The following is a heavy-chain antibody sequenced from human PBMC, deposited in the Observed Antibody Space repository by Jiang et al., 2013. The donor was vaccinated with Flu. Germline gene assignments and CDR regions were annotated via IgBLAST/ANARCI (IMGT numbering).Heavy chain of an antibody. V-gene: IGHV3-9*01. CDR3: AKASSWELGGYFDY. D-gene: IGHD1-26*01. CDR1: GFTFDDYA. Sequence: VQLLESGGGSVQPGRSLRLSCAASGFTFDDYAMHWVRQAPGKGLEWVSGISWNSGSIGYADSVKGRFTISRDNAKNSLYLQMNSLRAEDTALYYCAKASSWELGGYFDYWGQGTLVTVSS. J-gene: IGHJ4*02. CDR2: ISWNSGSI.